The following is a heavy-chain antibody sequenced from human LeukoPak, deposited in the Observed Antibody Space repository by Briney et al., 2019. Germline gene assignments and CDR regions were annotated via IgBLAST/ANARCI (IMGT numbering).Heavy chain of an antibody. CDR1: GYTFTGYY. CDR2: INPNSGGT. V-gene: IGHV1-2*02. D-gene: IGHD5-12*01. J-gene: IGHJ4*02. Sequence: ASVKVSCKASGYTFTGYYMHWVRQAPGQGLEWMGWINPNSGGTNYAQKFQGRVTMTRDTSISTAYMELSRLRSDDTAVYYCARDYWGIVATIKGVFLYWGQGTLVTVSS. CDR3: ARDYWGIVATIKGVFLY.